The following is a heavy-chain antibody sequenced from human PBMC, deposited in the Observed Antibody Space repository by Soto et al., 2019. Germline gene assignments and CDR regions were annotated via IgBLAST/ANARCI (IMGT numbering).Heavy chain of an antibody. CDR1: GGSISSTNW. D-gene: IGHD4-4*01. Sequence: QVQLQESGPGLVKPSGTLSLTCAVSGGSISSTNWWSWVRQPPGKGLEWIGEIYHSGSTNYNPSRKSRVTISVDKSKDQCSLKLSSVTAADTAVYYCARAYDYSSNWFDPWGQGTLVTVSS. V-gene: IGHV4-4*02. CDR3: ARAYDYSSNWFDP. CDR2: IYHSGST. J-gene: IGHJ5*02.